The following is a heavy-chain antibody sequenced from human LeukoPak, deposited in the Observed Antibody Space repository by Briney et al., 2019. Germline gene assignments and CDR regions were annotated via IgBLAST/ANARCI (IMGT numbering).Heavy chain of an antibody. Sequence: GRSLRLSCAASGFTFSSYAMHWVRQAPGKGLEWVAVISHDGSNKYYADSVKGRFTISRDNSKNTLYLQMNSLRAEDTAVYYCASIYCTNGVCYDYYYGMDVWGQGTTVTVSS. CDR1: GFTFSSYA. D-gene: IGHD2-8*01. CDR3: ASIYCTNGVCYDYYYGMDV. V-gene: IGHV3-30-3*01. J-gene: IGHJ6*02. CDR2: ISHDGSNK.